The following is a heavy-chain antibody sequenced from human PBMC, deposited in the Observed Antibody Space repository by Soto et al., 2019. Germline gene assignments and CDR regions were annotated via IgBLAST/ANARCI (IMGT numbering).Heavy chain of an antibody. CDR3: SRRAPEGFDP. CDR1: GDSISRSPYY. V-gene: IGHV4-39*01. J-gene: IGHJ5*02. Sequence: KTSETLSLTCTVSGDSISRSPYYWAWIRQPPGKGLEWIGSMSYSGSTYYNPSLKSRVTIFIDTPKNQLSLKLTSVTAADTAVYYCSRRAPEGFDPWGQGTLVTVSS. CDR2: MSYSGST.